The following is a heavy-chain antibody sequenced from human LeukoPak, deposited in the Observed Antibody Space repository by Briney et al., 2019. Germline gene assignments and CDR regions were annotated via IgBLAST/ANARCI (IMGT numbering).Heavy chain of an antibody. J-gene: IGHJ5*02. CDR2: ISYDGSNK. CDR3: ARDYYGSGSYYP. Sequence: GGSLRLSCAASGFTFSSYAMHWVRQAPGKGLEWVAVISYDGSNKYYADSVKGRFTISRDNSKNTLYLQMNSLRAEDTAVYYRARDYYGSGSYYPWGQGTLVTVSS. V-gene: IGHV3-30*04. CDR1: GFTFSSYA. D-gene: IGHD3-10*01.